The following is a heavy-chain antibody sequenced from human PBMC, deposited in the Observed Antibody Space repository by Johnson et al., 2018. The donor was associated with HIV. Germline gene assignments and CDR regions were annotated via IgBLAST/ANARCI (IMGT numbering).Heavy chain of an antibody. D-gene: IGHD1-26*01. CDR1: GFTFSSYG. J-gene: IGHJ3*02. CDR3: AGRGLYSGSYPI. V-gene: IGHV3-33*01. CDR2: IWYDGSNK. Sequence: QVQLVESGGGVVQPGRSLRLSCAASGFTFSSYGMHWVRQAPGKGLEWVAVIWYDGSNKYYADSVKGRFTISRDNSKNTLYLQMNSLRAEDTAVYYCAGRGLYSGSYPIWGQGTMFTVSS.